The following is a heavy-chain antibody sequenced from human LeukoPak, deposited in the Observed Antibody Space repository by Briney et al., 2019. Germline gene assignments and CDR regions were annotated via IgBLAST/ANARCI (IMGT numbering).Heavy chain of an antibody. V-gene: IGHV1-2*02. CDR2: IIPNSGGT. D-gene: IGHD3-9*01. J-gene: IGHJ6*03. CDR1: GYTFTGYY. Sequence: ASVKVSCKASGYTFTGYYMHWVRQAPGQGLEWMGWIIPNSGGTNYAQKFQGRVTMTRDTSISTAYMELSRLRSDDTAVYYCAREGGLRYFDWLTSQDYYYYYMDVWGKGTTVTISS. CDR3: AREGGLRYFDWLTSQDYYYYYMDV.